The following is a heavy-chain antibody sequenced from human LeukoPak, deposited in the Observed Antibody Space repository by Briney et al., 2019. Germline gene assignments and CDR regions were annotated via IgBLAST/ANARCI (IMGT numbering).Heavy chain of an antibody. CDR1: GFTFSDYA. CDR3: ARVISMIVFDY. J-gene: IGHJ4*02. D-gene: IGHD3-22*01. V-gene: IGHV3-30-3*01. CDR2: ISYDGSNK. Sequence: GGSLRLSCAASGFTFSDYAMTWVRQAPGKGLEWVAVISYDGSNKYYADSVKGRFTISRDNSKNTLYLQMNSLRAEDTAVYYCARVISMIVFDYWGQGTLVTVSS.